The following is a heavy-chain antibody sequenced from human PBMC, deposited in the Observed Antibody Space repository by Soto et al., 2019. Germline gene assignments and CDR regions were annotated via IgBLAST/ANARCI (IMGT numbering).Heavy chain of an antibody. D-gene: IGHD3-22*01. CDR3: AKARYGYYDSSGPFDY. CDR2: ISGSGGST. Sequence: GGSLRLSCAASGFTFSSYAMSWVRQAPGKGLEWVSAISGSGGSTYYADSVKGRFTISRDNSKNTLYLQMNSLRAEDTAVYYCAKARYGYYDSSGPFDYWGQGTLVTVSS. CDR1: GFTFSSYA. J-gene: IGHJ4*02. V-gene: IGHV3-23*01.